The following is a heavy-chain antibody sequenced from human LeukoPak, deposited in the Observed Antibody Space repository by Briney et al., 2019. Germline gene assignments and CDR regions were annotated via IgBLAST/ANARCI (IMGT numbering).Heavy chain of an antibody. CDR1: GFTFSDYH. CDR2: ISGSGGST. Sequence: TGGSLRLSCAASGFTFSDYHMSWIRQAPGKGLEWVSAISGSGGSTYYADSVKGRFTISRDNSKNTLYLQMNSLRAEDTAVYYCAKASRSSGWYRLRPRGDYFDYWGQGTLVTVSS. J-gene: IGHJ4*01. CDR3: AKASRSSGWYRLRPRGDYFDY. V-gene: IGHV3-23*01. D-gene: IGHD6-19*01.